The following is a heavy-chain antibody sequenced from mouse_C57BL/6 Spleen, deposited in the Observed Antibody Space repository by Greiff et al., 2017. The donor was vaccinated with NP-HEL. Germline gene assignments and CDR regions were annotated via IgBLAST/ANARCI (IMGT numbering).Heavy chain of an antibody. CDR1: GFSFNTYA. CDR3: VREESTMVTTLYYYAMDY. D-gene: IGHD2-1*01. J-gene: IGHJ4*01. CDR2: IRSKSNNYAT. Sequence: EVKVVESGGGLVQPKGSLKLSCAASGFSFNTYAMNWVRQAPGKGLEWVARIRSKSNNYATYYADSVKDRFTISRDDSESMLYLQMNNLKTEDTAMYYCVREESTMVTTLYYYAMDYWGQGTSVTVSS. V-gene: IGHV10-1*01.